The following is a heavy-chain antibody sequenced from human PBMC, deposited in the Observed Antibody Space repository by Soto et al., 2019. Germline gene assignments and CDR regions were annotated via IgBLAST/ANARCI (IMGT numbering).Heavy chain of an antibody. CDR2: IIPIFGTA. V-gene: IGHV1-69*01. J-gene: IGHJ4*02. D-gene: IGHD6-6*01. CDR3: AGQTARSDY. Sequence: QVQLVQSGAEVKKPGSSVKVSCKASGGTFSSYAISWVRQAPGQGLEWMGGIIPIFGTANYAQKFQGRVTITADESTSTDYMELSSMRSEDTSVYYCAGQTARSDYWGQGTLVTVSS. CDR1: GGTFSSYA.